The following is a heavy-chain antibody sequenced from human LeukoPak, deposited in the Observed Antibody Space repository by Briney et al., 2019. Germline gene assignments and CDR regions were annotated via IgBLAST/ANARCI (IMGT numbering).Heavy chain of an antibody. CDR3: ASLGYDGSALHHFDY. D-gene: IGHD3-22*01. CDR2: IYYSGST. CDR1: GGSISSGGYY. Sequence: PSETLSLTCTVSGGSISSGGYYWSWIRQHPGKGLEWIGYIYYSGSTYYNPSLKSRVTISVDTSKNQFSLKLSSVTAADTAVYYCASLGYDGSALHHFDYWGQGTLVTVSS. J-gene: IGHJ4*02. V-gene: IGHV4-31*03.